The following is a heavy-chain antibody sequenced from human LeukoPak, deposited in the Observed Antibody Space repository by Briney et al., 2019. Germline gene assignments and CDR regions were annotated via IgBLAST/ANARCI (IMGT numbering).Heavy chain of an antibody. J-gene: IGHJ4*02. CDR1: GGSISSGGYS. D-gene: IGHD5-18*01. Sequence: SQTLSLTCAVSGGSISSGGYSWSWIRQPPGKGLEWIGYIYHSGSTYYNPSLKSRVTISVDTSKNQFSLKLSSVTAADTAVYYCAREDTAMALDYWGQGTLVTVSS. V-gene: IGHV4-30-2*05. CDR3: AREDTAMALDY. CDR2: IYHSGST.